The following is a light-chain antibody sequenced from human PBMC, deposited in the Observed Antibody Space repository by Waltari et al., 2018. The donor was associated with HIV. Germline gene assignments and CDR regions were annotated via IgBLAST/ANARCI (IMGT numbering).Light chain of an antibody. J-gene: IGKJ4*01. CDR1: QSVLARAANQHY. V-gene: IGKV4-1*01. CDR3: QQYFLTPFT. Sequence: DIVMTQPPDSLAVSRDERDTINCTSGQSVLARAANQHYLAWYQQRPGQPPTLLIYLASSRASGVPDRFSGSGSGTDFALTISSLQAEDVAVYYCQQYFLTPFTFGGGTKVEIK. CDR2: LAS.